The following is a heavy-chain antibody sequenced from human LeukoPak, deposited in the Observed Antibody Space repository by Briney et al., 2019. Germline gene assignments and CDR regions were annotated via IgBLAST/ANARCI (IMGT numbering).Heavy chain of an antibody. Sequence: GGSLRLSCAASGFTFSSYSMNWVRKAPGKGLEWVSSISSSSSYIYYADSVKGRFTISRDNAKNSLYLQMNSLRAEDTAVYYCARTSTTVVTQAEYFQHWGQGTLVTVSS. CDR2: ISSSSSYI. CDR1: GFTFSSYS. D-gene: IGHD4-23*01. V-gene: IGHV3-21*01. CDR3: ARTSTTVVTQAEYFQH. J-gene: IGHJ1*01.